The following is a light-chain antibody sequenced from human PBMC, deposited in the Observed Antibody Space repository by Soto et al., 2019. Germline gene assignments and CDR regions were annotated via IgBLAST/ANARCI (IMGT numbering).Light chain of an antibody. V-gene: IGKV1-5*01. CDR2: DAS. Sequence: DIQRTQSPSTLSASVGDRVTMTCRASQSINNWLAWYPQKPGKAPQFLLYDASNLESGVPSRFSGSGSGTEFTLTISSLQSEDFAVYYCQHYNNWPRWTFGQGTKV. CDR1: QSINNW. J-gene: IGKJ1*01. CDR3: QHYNNWPRWT.